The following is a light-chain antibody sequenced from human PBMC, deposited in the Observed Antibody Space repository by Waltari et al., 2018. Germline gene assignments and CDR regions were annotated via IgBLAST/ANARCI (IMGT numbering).Light chain of an antibody. Sequence: WYQQRPGQSPVFVIYQENNRPSVIPERFSGSGSGTTATLTISGTQVGDEADYYCQTYDGTTILFGGGTKLTVL. J-gene: IGLJ2*01. CDR3: QTYDGTTIL. CDR2: QEN. V-gene: IGLV3-1*01.